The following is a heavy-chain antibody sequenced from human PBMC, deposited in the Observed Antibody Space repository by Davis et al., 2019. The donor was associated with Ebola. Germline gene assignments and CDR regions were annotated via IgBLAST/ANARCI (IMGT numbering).Heavy chain of an antibody. CDR3: ARGRAYGMDV. CDR2: INHSGST. Sequence: PSETLSLTCAVYGGSFSGYYWSWIRQPPGKGLERIGEINHSGSTNYNPSLKSRVTISVDTSKNQFSLKLSSVTAADTAVYYCARGRAYGMDVWGQGTTVTVSS. J-gene: IGHJ6*02. V-gene: IGHV4-34*01. CDR1: GGSFSGYY.